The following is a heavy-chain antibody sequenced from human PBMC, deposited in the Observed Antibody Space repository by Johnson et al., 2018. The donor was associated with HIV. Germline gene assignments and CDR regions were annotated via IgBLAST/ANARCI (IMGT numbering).Heavy chain of an antibody. CDR2: ISSDGSAK. J-gene: IGHJ3*02. D-gene: IGHD1-26*01. V-gene: IGHV3-30-3*01. Sequence: QVQLVESGGGVVQPGSSLRLSCAASGFTFSNYAVHWVRQAPGQGLEWVAVISSDGSAKYYADSVKGPFTISRDNSKNTLYLQLNTLRAADTAVYYCARDWDAYGAFDIWGQGTMVTVSS. CDR3: ARDWDAYGAFDI. CDR1: GFTFSNYA.